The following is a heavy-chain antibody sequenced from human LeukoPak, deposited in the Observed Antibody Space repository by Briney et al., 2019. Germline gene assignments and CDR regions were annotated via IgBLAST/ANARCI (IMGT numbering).Heavy chain of an antibody. CDR3: ARGLPDCSSTSCPPDY. CDR2: INHSGST. J-gene: IGHJ4*02. V-gene: IGHV4-34*01. Sequence: SETLSLTCVVYGGSFSGYYWSWIRQPPGKGLEWIGEINHSGSTNYNPSLKSRVTISVDTSKNQFSLKLSSVTAADTAVYYCARGLPDCSSTSCPPDYWGQGTLVTVSS. D-gene: IGHD2-2*01. CDR1: GGSFSGYY.